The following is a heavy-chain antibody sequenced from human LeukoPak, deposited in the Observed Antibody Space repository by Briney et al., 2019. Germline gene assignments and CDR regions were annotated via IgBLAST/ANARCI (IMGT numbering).Heavy chain of an antibody. CDR3: ANIIRKYTSGYYYFDS. Sequence: EGSLRLSCAASEFTFSSYAMHWVRQAPGKGLEWVAAISFDGNNEYYADSVKGRFTISRDNSKNTLYLQMNSLRAGDTAVYYCANIIRKYTSGYYYFDSWGQGTLVTVSS. D-gene: IGHD6-25*01. V-gene: IGHV3-30-3*01. J-gene: IGHJ4*02. CDR2: ISFDGNNE. CDR1: EFTFSSYA.